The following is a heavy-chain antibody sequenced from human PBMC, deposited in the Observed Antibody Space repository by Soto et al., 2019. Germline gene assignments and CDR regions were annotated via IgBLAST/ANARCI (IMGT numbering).Heavy chain of an antibody. V-gene: IGHV4-30-4*01. D-gene: IGHD3-10*01. CDR3: ARQGFGALHGLVYV. Sequence: SETLSLTCTVSGGSISSGDYYWSWIRQPPGKGLEWIGYIYYSGSTYYNPSLKSRVTISVDTSKSQFSLKLTSVTATDTAVYYCARQGFGALHGLVYVWGQGTTVTVSS. CDR2: IYYSGST. CDR1: GGSISSGDYY. J-gene: IGHJ6*02.